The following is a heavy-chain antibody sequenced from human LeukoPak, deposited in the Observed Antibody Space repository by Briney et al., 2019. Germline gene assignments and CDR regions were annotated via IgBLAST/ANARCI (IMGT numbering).Heavy chain of an antibody. CDR2: IYYSWST. CDR3: ARARGSYYYYYYMDV. J-gene: IGHJ6*03. D-gene: IGHD6-6*01. CDR1: RGSLSSYY. V-gene: IGHV4-59*01. Sequence: SETLSLTCTVSRGSLSSYYWSWIRQPPGKELAWIGFIYYSWSTNYNPSLKSRVTISVDTSKNQFSLKLSSVTAADTVVYYCARARGSYYYYYYMDVWGKGTTVTVSS.